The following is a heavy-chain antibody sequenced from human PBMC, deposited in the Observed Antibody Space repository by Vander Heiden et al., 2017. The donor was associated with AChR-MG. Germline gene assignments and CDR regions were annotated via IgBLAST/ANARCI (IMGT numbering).Heavy chain of an antibody. CDR2: ISGSGGST. D-gene: IGHD2-2*01. CDR3: AKGEPGYCSSTSCYDVFDY. V-gene: IGHV3-23*01. CDR1: GFTFRSNA. Sequence: EVQLLESGGGLVQPGGSLRLSCAASGFTFRSNAMGWVRQAPGKGLEWVSAISGSGGSTYYADSVKGRFTISRDNSKNTLYLQMNSLRAEDTAVYYCAKGEPGYCSSTSCYDVFDYWGQGTLVTVSS. J-gene: IGHJ4*02.